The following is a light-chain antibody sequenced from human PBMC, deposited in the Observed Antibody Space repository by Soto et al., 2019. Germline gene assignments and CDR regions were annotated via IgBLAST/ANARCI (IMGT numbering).Light chain of an antibody. CDR2: AAS. V-gene: IGKV1-39*01. J-gene: IGKJ1*01. CDR1: QSISSY. Sequence: DIQMTQYPSSLSASVGDRVTITCRASQSISSYLNWYQQKPGKAPKLLIYAASSLQSGVPSRFSGSGDWTDFTLTIITMQPEDFATFYCRQSHRPPWTCGQENTVEVE. CDR3: RQSHRPPWT.